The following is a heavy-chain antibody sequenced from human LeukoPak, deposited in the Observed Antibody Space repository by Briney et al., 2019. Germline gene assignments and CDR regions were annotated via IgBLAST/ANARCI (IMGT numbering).Heavy chain of an antibody. CDR2: IWYDGSST. D-gene: IGHD3-10*01. Sequence: PGGSLRLSCAVSGFSFSSYGMHWVRQAPGKGLEWVAFIWYDGSSTNYADSVKGRFTISRDNSKNTLYLQMNSLGAEDTALYYCARDGGVGPYVVRGVPLDYWGQGTLVTVSS. CDR3: ARDGGVGPYVVRGVPLDY. V-gene: IGHV3-33*08. CDR1: GFSFSSYG. J-gene: IGHJ4*02.